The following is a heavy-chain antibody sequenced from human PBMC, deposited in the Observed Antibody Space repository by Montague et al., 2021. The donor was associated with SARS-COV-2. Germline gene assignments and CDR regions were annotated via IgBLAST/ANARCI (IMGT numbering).Heavy chain of an antibody. CDR2: TYYESKRLN. CDR3: ARRDITRGTFSV. V-gene: IGHV6-1*01. Sequence: CAISGDSVFSHSATWNWLRQSPSRGLEWLGRTYYESKRLNDYRASVRSRMIINPDTSRNQLSLQLNSVTPEDTAVYYCARRDITRGTFSVWVQGTMVTVSS. CDR1: GDSVFSHSAT. J-gene: IGHJ3*01. D-gene: IGHD3-16*01.